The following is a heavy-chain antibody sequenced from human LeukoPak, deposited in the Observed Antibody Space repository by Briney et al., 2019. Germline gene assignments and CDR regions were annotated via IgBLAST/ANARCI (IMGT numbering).Heavy chain of an antibody. D-gene: IGHD2-2*01. Sequence: GGSLRLSCAASGFTFSTYSMDWVRQAPGRGLQWVSSLSSASTYIYYADSVKGRFTISRDNAKNSLFLQMNSLSAEDTAVYYCGRAGPVTKDHFMDVWGKGTTVTVSS. V-gene: IGHV3-21*01. CDR1: GFTFSTYS. CDR3: GRAGPVTKDHFMDV. J-gene: IGHJ6*03. CDR2: LSSASTYI.